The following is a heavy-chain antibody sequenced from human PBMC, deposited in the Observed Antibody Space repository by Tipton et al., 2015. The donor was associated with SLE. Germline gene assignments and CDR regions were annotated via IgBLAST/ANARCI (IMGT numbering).Heavy chain of an antibody. D-gene: IGHD1-26*01. CDR3: ARVGSLRAPQGWFDP. CDR2: IYYSGST. CDR1: GGSISSGGYY. V-gene: IGHV4-31*03. Sequence: TLSLTCTVSGGSISSGGYYWSWIRQHPGKGLEWIGYIYYSGSTYYNPSLKSRVTISVDTSKNQFSLQLNSVTPEDTAVYYCARVGSLRAPQGWFDPWGQGTLVTVSS. J-gene: IGHJ5*02.